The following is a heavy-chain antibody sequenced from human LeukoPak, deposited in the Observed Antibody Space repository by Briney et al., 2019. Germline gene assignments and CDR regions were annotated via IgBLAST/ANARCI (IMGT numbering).Heavy chain of an antibody. D-gene: IGHD6-19*01. Sequence: ASVKVSCKASGYTFTSYAMNWVRQAPGQGLEWMGWINTNTGNPTYAQGFTGRFVFSLDTSVNTAYLQISSLKAEDTAVYYCARDLGGGYSSSFDYWGQGTLVTVSS. CDR3: ARDLGGGYSSSFDY. CDR2: INTNTGNP. V-gene: IGHV7-4-1*02. CDR1: GYTFTSYA. J-gene: IGHJ4*02.